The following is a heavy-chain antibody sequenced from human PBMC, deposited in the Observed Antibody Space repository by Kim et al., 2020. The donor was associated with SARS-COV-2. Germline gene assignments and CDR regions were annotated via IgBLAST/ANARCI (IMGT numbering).Heavy chain of an antibody. CDR3: AKDMGVRGVSMGIYYYYGIDV. Sequence: GGSLRLSCAASGFTFDDYAMHWVRQAPGKGLEWVSGISWNSGNIDYADSVKGRFTISRDNAKNSLYLQMNSLRAEDTALYYCAKDMGVRGVSMGIYYYYGIDVWGQGTTVTVSS. D-gene: IGHD3-10*01. J-gene: IGHJ6*02. CDR1: GFTFDDYA. CDR2: ISWNSGNI. V-gene: IGHV3-9*01.